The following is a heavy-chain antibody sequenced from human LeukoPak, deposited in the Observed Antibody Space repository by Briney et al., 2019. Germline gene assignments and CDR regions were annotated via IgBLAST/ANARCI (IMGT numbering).Heavy chain of an antibody. D-gene: IGHD1-1*01. Sequence: GSLTLSCAASGFTFSSYAMSWVREAPARGLEWVSSLRGNGDTFYADSVKGRFTLSRDESRNTVYLHLNNLRVEDTAVYYCAKASRVSNADAVLWGQGNVVTVSS. J-gene: IGHJ4*02. V-gene: IGHV3-23*01. CDR1: GFTFSSYA. CDR3: AKASRVSNADAVL. CDR2: LRGNGDT.